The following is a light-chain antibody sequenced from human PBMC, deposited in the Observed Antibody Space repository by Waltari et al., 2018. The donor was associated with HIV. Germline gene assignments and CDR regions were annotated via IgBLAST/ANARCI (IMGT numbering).Light chain of an antibody. CDR3: QQYGSSPQT. J-gene: IGKJ1*01. CDR2: GAS. V-gene: IGKV3-20*01. Sequence: EIVLTQSPGTLSLSPGERAALSCRASQGVSSSYVAWYQQKPGQAPRLRIYGASSRATGIPDRFSGSGSGTDFTLTISRLEPEDFAVFYCQQYGSSPQTFGQGTKVEIK. CDR1: QGVSSSY.